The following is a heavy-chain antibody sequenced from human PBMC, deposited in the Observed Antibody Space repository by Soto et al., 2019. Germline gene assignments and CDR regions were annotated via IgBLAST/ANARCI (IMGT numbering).Heavy chain of an antibody. CDR3: ARKLSGAVQGWAYGMDV. Sequence: EVQLLESGGGLGQPGGSLRLSCAASGFTFSSYAMTWVRQAPGQGLEWVASISGSGGTTNYADSVKGRFTISRDNSKNTLYLQMSSLRDEDTAVYYCARKLSGAVQGWAYGMDVWGRGTTVTVSS. V-gene: IGHV3-23*01. CDR2: ISGSGGTT. J-gene: IGHJ6*02. CDR1: GFTFSSYA. D-gene: IGHD1-26*01.